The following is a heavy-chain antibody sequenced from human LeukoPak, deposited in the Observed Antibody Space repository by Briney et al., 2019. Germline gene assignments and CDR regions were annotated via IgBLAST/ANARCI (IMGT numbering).Heavy chain of an antibody. J-gene: IGHJ6*02. V-gene: IGHV3-23*01. CDR1: GFTFSSYA. D-gene: IGHD3-22*01. Sequence: GGSLRLSCAASGFTFSSYAMSWVRQAPGKGLEWVSAISGSGGSTYYADSVKGRFTISRDNSKNTLYLQMNSLRAEDTAVHYCAKALPTYYYDSSGYPKPYYYYYGMDVWGQGTTVTVSS. CDR3: AKALPTYYYDSSGYPKPYYYYYGMDV. CDR2: ISGSGGST.